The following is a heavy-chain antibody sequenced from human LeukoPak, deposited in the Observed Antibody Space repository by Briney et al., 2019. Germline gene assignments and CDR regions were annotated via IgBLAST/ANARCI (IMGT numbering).Heavy chain of an antibody. D-gene: IGHD3-10*01. V-gene: IGHV4-34*01. CDR3: ARLFTRVTEWRRGVRDHFDY. Sequence: KSSETLSLTCAVYGGSFSGYYWSWIRQPPGKGLEWIGEINHSGSTNYNPSLKSRVTISVDTSKNQFSLKLSSVTAADTAVYYCARLFTRVTEWRRGVRDHFDYWGQGTLVTVSS. J-gene: IGHJ4*02. CDR2: INHSGST. CDR1: GGSFSGYY.